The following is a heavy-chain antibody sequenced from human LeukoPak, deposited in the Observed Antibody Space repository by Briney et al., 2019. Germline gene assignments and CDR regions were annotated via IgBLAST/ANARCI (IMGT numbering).Heavy chain of an antibody. Sequence: GASLSVSFTPSVYSVTFSYIHWVGQAPGQALDWVGWMNATSGGANYAQGFRGSLPMTRATSITKAYMDLSSLTSDDTAMYYCITSSAYSTSWGAFDIWGQGTMVTVSS. V-gene: IGHV1-2*02. CDR1: VYSVTFSY. CDR2: MNATSGGA. CDR3: ITSSAYSTSWGAFDI. D-gene: IGHD2-2*01. J-gene: IGHJ3*02.